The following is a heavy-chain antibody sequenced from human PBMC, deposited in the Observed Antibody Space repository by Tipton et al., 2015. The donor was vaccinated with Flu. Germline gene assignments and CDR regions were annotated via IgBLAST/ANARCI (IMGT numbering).Heavy chain of an antibody. Sequence: LRLSCTVSGGSISRGSYYYNWIRQPAGKGLEWIGRIYTNANTNYKPSLKSRVTISIDRSKNQFSLRLSSVTAADTAIYYCARGDYGDYDREADGFDIWGQGTLVTVSA. D-gene: IGHD4-17*01. J-gene: IGHJ3*02. CDR3: ARGDYGDYDREADGFDI. CDR1: GGSISRGSYY. V-gene: IGHV4-61*02. CDR2: IYTNANT.